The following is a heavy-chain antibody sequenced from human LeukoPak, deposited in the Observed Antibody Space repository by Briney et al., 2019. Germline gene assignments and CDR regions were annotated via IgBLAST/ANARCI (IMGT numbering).Heavy chain of an antibody. CDR1: GYTLTELS. Sequence: ASVKVSCKVSGYTLTELSIHWVRQAPGRGLEWMGGFDPEHGETIYAQMIQGRVTMTEDTSADTAYIELTSLTSEDPAVYYCATRSPHSGYDSFDYWGQGTLVTVSS. CDR2: FDPEHGET. CDR3: ATRSPHSGYDSFDY. D-gene: IGHD5-12*01. V-gene: IGHV1-24*01. J-gene: IGHJ4*02.